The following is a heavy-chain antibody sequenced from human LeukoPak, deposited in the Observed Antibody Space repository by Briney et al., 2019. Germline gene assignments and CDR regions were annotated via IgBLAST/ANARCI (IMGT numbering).Heavy chain of an antibody. J-gene: IGHJ4*02. CDR2: ISESGDTT. V-gene: IGHV3-23*01. Sequence: PGGSLRLSCAASGFTFSNYAMNWVRQAPGKGLEWVSSISESGDTTDYADSVKGRFTISRDNSKNTLYLQMNSLRAEDTAVYYCARQWLVNGWGQGTRVTVSS. CDR1: GFTFSNYA. D-gene: IGHD6-19*01. CDR3: ARQWLVNG.